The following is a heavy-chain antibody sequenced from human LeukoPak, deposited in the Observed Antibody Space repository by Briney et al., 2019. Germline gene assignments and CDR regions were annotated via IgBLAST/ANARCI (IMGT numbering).Heavy chain of an antibody. CDR3: ARTYYDILTGYNPYFDY. V-gene: IGHV3-7*01. D-gene: IGHD3-9*01. CDR2: IKHDVSEK. J-gene: IGHJ4*02. CDR1: GFTFSSYW. Sequence: GGSLRLSCAASGFTFSSYWMSWVRQAPGKGLEWVANIKHDVSEKYYVDSVKGRFTISRDKAKNFLYLQMNSLRAEDTALYYCARTYYDILTGYNPYFDYWSQGILVTVSS.